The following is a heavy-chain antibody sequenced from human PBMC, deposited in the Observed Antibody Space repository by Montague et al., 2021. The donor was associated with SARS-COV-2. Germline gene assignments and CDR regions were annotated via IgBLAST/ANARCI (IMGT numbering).Heavy chain of an antibody. CDR2: IYWDDVK. CDR1: GFSLSTRGMR. J-gene: IGHJ4*02. CDR3: ANRRLHTGSFDY. D-gene: IGHD1-26*01. V-gene: IGHV2-5*08. Sequence: PALVKPTQTLTLTCTFSGFSLSTRGMRASWIRQPPGKALEWLALIYWDDVKRNSPSLKSRLTITKDTPKNQVVLTVTNMDPVDTATYYCANRRLHTGSFDYWGQGALVTVSS.